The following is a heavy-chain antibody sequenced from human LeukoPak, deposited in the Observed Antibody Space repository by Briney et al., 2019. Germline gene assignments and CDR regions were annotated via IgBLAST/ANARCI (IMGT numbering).Heavy chain of an antibody. CDR1: GYSISTGYY. V-gene: IGHV4-38-2*02. D-gene: IGHD3-22*01. J-gene: IGHJ4*02. CDR2: IYHSGST. Sequence: SETLSLTCTVSGYSISTGYYWDWIRQPPGKGLEWIGSIYHSGSTSYNPSLKSRVTISVDTSKSQFSLKLSSVTAADTAVYYCARSFYYYDSSDLYYFDYWGQGTLVTVSS. CDR3: ARSFYYYDSSDLYYFDY.